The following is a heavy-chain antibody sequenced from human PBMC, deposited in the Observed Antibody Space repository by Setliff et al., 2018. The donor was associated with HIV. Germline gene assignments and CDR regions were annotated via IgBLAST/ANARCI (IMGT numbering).Heavy chain of an antibody. Sequence: LSLTCTVSGGSLSSYYWSWVRQPPGKGLEWIGYVYYDGTTNYNPSLKSRVTISADTSKNQFSLKLSSVTAADTAFYYCARASYYGSGIYYIWGYFDYWGQGTLVTVSS. V-gene: IGHV4-59*01. CDR3: ARASYYGSGIYYIWGYFDY. CDR1: GGSLSSYY. J-gene: IGHJ4*02. CDR2: VYYDGTT. D-gene: IGHD3-10*01.